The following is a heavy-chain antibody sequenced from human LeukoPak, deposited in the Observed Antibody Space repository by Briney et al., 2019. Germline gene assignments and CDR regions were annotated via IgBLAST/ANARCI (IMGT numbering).Heavy chain of an antibody. CDR2: IHEDGSDK. Sequence: GGSLRLSCVVSGFTFSSYWMNWVRQAPGKGLEWVANIHEDGSDKYYVDSVKGRFTISRDNSKNTLYLQVNSLRAADTAIYYCAKVQEMDTILPPFHYWGQGTLVTVSS. CDR3: AKVQEMDTILPPFHY. J-gene: IGHJ4*02. CDR1: GFTFSSYW. V-gene: IGHV3-7*05. D-gene: IGHD5-24*01.